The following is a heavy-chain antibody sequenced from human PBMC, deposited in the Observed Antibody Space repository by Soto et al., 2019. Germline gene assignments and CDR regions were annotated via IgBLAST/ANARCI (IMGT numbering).Heavy chain of an antibody. D-gene: IGHD5-18*01. CDR3: AASRGYNYPSAY. Sequence: QVQLVESGGGVVQPGRSLRLSCAASGFTFSSYAMHWVRQAPGRGLEWVAVIWFDGSNKYYADSVKGRFTLSRDNSKNTLHLQMDSLRAEDTAVYYCAASRGYNYPSAYWGQGTLVTVSS. J-gene: IGHJ4*02. CDR2: IWFDGSNK. V-gene: IGHV3-33*01. CDR1: GFTFSSYA.